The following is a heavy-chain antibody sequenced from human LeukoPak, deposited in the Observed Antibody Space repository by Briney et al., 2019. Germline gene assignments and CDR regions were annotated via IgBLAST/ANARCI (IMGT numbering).Heavy chain of an antibody. Sequence: SETLSLTCTVSGASISSGAYHWSWIRQPPGKGLEWIGYSGNTNYSPSLNSRVTISVDTSKNQFSLRLSSVTAADTAVYFCATYYAGRGGSGYWGQGSLVTVSS. D-gene: IGHD3-10*01. CDR2: SGNT. CDR1: GASISSGAYH. V-gene: IGHV4-30-4*01. CDR3: ATYYAGRGGSGY. J-gene: IGHJ4*02.